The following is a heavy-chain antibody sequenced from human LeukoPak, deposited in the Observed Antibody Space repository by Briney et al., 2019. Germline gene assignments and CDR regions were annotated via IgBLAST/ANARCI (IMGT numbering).Heavy chain of an antibody. Sequence: ASETLSLTCAVSGDSISSGGYSWSWVRQPPGKGLEWIGYIYSSGRSYYNPSLQSRVTISVDTSKNEFFLKVTSVTAADTAVYYCARDPYDSGIWGQGTLVTVSS. V-gene: IGHV4-30-4*07. CDR1: GDSISSGGYS. D-gene: IGHD3-10*01. CDR2: IYSSGRS. CDR3: ARDPYDSGI. J-gene: IGHJ4*02.